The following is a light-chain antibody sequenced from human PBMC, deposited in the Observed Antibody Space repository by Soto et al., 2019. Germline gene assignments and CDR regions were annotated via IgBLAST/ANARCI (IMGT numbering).Light chain of an antibody. CDR2: GAS. Sequence: DIQLPQSPSSLSASVGDRVTITCQASQDMVDYFNWYQQKPGKAPELLIYGASNLDTGVPSRFSGSGSGTDFTFTISSLQPEDIATYYCQQYYKLPFTFGQGTRLEIK. CDR1: QDMVDY. V-gene: IGKV1-33*01. J-gene: IGKJ5*01. CDR3: QQYYKLPFT.